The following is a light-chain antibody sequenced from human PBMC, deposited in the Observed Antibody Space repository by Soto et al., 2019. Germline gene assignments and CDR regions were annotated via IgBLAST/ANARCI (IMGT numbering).Light chain of an antibody. CDR1: QSVNSD. CDR2: SAS. CDR3: QQYNNWPLT. J-gene: IGKJ4*01. Sequence: ETVMTQSPATLSASPGESATLSCRASQSVNSDLAWYQQIPGQAPRLLIYSASTGATGGPARFSGSGSGTEFNLTISSLQSEDFAIYYCQQYNNWPLTFGGGTKVEI. V-gene: IGKV3-15*01.